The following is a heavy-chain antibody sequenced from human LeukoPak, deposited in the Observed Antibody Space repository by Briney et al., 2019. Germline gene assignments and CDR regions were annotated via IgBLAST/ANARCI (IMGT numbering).Heavy chain of an antibody. D-gene: IGHD3-22*01. V-gene: IGHV4-61*02. Sequence: PSETLSLTCTVSGGSISSGSYYWRWIRQPAGKGLEWIGRIYTSGSTNYNPSLKSRVTISVDTSKNQFSLKLSSVTAADTAVFYCARHRFVSDSSGYPYYYYYYMDVWGKGTTVTISS. J-gene: IGHJ6*03. CDR3: ARHRFVSDSSGYPYYYYYYMDV. CDR2: IYTSGST. CDR1: GGSISSGSYY.